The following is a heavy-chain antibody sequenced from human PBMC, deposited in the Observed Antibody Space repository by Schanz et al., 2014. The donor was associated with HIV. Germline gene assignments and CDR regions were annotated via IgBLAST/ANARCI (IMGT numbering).Heavy chain of an antibody. V-gene: IGHV3-30*18. CDR3: AKDPQNGYLGYFGMDV. CDR2: ISYDGSNK. D-gene: IGHD5-18*01. Sequence: VQLLESGGGLVQPGGSLRLSCAASGLTFSGYGMHWVRQAPGKGLEWVAVISYDGSNKYYADSVKGRFTISRDNSKNTLYLQMNSLRAEETAVYYCAKDPQNGYLGYFGMDVWGQGTTVTVSS. J-gene: IGHJ6*02. CDR1: GLTFSGYG.